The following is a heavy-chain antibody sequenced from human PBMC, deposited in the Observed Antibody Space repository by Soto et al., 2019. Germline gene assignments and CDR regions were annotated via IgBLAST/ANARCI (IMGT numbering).Heavy chain of an antibody. V-gene: IGHV3-9*01. D-gene: IGHD5-18*01. CDR2: ISWNSGNI. CDR1: GFTFDDYA. J-gene: IGHJ4*02. CDR3: VRSKCGYSYGTQFDY. Sequence: EVQLEESGGALVQPGRSLRLSCAASGFTFDDYAMYWVRQVLGKGLEWVSSISWNSGNIGYADSVKGRFTTSRDNAENYLYLQMNSLIPEETALYYCVRSKCGYSYGTQFDYWGQGTLVTVSS.